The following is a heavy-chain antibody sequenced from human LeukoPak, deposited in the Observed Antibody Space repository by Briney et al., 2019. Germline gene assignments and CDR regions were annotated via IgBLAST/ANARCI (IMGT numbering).Heavy chain of an antibody. J-gene: IGHJ4*02. D-gene: IGHD3-3*01. CDR2: ISYDGSNK. Sequence: GGSLRLSCAASGFTFSSYAMHWVRQAPGKGLEWVAVISYDGSNKYYADSVKGRFTISRDNAKNSLYLQMNSLRAEDTAVYYCARGNYDFWSGYLRYFDYWGQGTLVTVSS. CDR3: ARGNYDFWSGYLRYFDY. CDR1: GFTFSSYA. V-gene: IGHV3-30*04.